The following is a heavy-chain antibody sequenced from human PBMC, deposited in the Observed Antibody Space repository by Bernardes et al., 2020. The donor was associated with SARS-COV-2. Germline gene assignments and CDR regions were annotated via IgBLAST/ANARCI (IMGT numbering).Heavy chain of an antibody. V-gene: IGHV3-66*02. J-gene: IGHJ6*02. CDR1: GFTVNKND. CDR2: IYAGGGT. CDR3: ARAPTEYCSGDRCYSPVDYFYYGMDV. Sequence: GWSLRLSCAASGFTVNKNDMSWVRQAPGKGLEWVSVIYAGGGTYYADSVKGRFTISRDNSKNTLNLQMNSLKTEDTAMYYCARAPTEYCSGDRCYSPVDYFYYGMDVWGQGTTVTVSS. D-gene: IGHD2-15*01.